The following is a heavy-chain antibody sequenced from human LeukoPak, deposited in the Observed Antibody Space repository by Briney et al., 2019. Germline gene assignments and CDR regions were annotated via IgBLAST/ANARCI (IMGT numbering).Heavy chain of an antibody. Sequence: PGGSLRLSCAASGFTFSDYSLNWVRQAPGNGLEWVSCISGDSRYIYYADSVKGRSTISRDNAQNSLYLHMNSLRAEDTAAYYCARGPFSSSWSDFDYWGQGTLVTASS. CDR3: ARGPFSSSWSDFDY. V-gene: IGHV3-21*06. CDR2: ISGDSRYI. D-gene: IGHD6-13*01. CDR1: GFTFSDYS. J-gene: IGHJ4*02.